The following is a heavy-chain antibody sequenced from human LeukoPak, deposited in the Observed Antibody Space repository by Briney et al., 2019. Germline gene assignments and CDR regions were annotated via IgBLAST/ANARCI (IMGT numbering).Heavy chain of an antibody. V-gene: IGHV3-23*01. Sequence: GGSLRLSCAASGFTVSSNYMSRVRQTPGKGLEWVSAITGNGANTFYADSVKGRFTISRDNSKNTMYLQMNSLRAEDTALYYCARDRSGSYPNWFDPWGQGTLVTVSS. CDR1: GFTVSSNY. CDR3: ARDRSGSYPNWFDP. CDR2: ITGNGANT. D-gene: IGHD3-10*01. J-gene: IGHJ5*02.